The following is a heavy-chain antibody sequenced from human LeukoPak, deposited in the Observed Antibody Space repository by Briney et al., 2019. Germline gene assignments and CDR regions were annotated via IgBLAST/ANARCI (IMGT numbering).Heavy chain of an antibody. V-gene: IGHV4-61*02. CDR2: ISSSGNT. CDR3: ARSPSAGWFDP. J-gene: IGHJ5*02. Sequence: SQTLSLTCTVSSGSIISGSYYWSWIRQPAGKGLEWIGRISSSGNTNYNPSLKSRVTISIDTSKNQFSLKLSSVTAADTAVYYCARSPSAGWFDPWGQGTLVTVSS. CDR1: SGSIISGSYY.